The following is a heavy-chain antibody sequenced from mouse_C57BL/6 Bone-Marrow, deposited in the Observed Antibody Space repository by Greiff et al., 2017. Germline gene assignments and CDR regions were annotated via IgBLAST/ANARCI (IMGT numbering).Heavy chain of an antibody. J-gene: IGHJ3*01. CDR3: ARNSDSSGSLAY. D-gene: IGHD3-2*02. V-gene: IGHV2-2*01. CDR1: GFSFTSYG. CDR2: IWSGGST. Sequence: QVQLQQSGPGLVQPSQSLSITCTVSGFSFTSYGVHWVRQSPGKGLEWLGVIWSGGSTDYNAAFISRLSISKDNSKSQVFFKMNSLQADDTAIYYCARNSDSSGSLAYWGQGTLVTVSA.